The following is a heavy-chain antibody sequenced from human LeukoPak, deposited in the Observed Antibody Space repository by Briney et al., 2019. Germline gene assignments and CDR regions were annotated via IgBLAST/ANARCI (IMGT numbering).Heavy chain of an antibody. J-gene: IGHJ4*02. V-gene: IGHV1-46*01. CDR3: ARDPGGSYYGSN. D-gene: IGHD1-26*01. CDR2: INPSGGST. Sequence: GASVKVSCKASGYTFTSYYIHWVRQAPGQGLEWMGMINPSGGSTSYAQKLQGRVTMTRDTSTSTVYMELSSLRSEDTAVYYCARDPGGSYYGSNWGQGTLVTVSS. CDR1: GYTFTSYY.